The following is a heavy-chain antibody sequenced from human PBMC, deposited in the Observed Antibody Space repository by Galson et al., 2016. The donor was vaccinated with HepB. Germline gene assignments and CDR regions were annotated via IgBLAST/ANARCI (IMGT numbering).Heavy chain of an antibody. J-gene: IGHJ3*02. CDR1: GFSFRSHA. V-gene: IGHV3-21*01. Sequence: SLRLSCAVSGFSFRSHAMNWARQAPGKGLVWVSSISSGSSYTYYADSVKGRFTISRDNARNSLYLQMNSLRVEDTAVYYCARMRYSSGWLDGFDIWGQGTMVTVSS. CDR3: ARMRYSSGWLDGFDI. D-gene: IGHD6-19*01. CDR2: ISSGSSYT.